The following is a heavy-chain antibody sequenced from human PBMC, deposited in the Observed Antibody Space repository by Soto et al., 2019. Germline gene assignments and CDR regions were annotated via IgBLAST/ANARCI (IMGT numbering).Heavy chain of an antibody. CDR1: HGSVTSGGYY. Sequence: QVQLQESGPGLVKPSQTLSLTCAVSHGSVTSGGYYWSWIRQLPGKGLEWIGQIYHTGNTYYNPSLKSRVFMSVDTSKTQFSVMLSSVTAADTAVYFCARARDKYGGHFDSWGQGILVTVSS. V-gene: IGHV4-31*11. CDR2: IYHTGNT. D-gene: IGHD5-12*01. J-gene: IGHJ4*02. CDR3: ARARDKYGGHFDS.